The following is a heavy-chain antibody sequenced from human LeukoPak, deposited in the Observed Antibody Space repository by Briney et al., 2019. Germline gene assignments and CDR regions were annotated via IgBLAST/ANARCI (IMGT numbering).Heavy chain of an antibody. D-gene: IGHD3-3*01. CDR1: GGTFSRYA. V-gene: IGHV1-69*05. CDR3: ARDGGSSTIFGVVIPYFDY. CDR2: IIPIFGTA. Sequence: SVKVSCKASGGTFSRYAISWVRQAPGQGLEWMGGIIPIFGTANYAQKFQGRVTITTDESTSTAYMELSSLRSEDTAVYYCARDGGSSTIFGVVIPYFDYWGQGTLVTVSS. J-gene: IGHJ4*02.